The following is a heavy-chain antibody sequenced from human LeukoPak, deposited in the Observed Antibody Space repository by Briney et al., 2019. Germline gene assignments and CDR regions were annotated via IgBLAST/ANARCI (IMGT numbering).Heavy chain of an antibody. CDR3: AGHHPRNTVDF. V-gene: IGHV4-34*01. CDR2: INHSGST. D-gene: IGHD2/OR15-2a*01. CDR1: GGSFSGYY. Sequence: SETLSLTCAVYGGSFSGYYWSWIRQPPGKGLEWIGEINHSGSTNYNPSLKSRVTISLDTSKNQFSLRLSSVTAADTAVYYCAGHHPRNTVDFWGQGTLVTVSS. J-gene: IGHJ4*02.